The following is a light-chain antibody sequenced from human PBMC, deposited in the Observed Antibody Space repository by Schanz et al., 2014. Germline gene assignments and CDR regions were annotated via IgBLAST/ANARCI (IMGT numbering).Light chain of an antibody. CDR3: QQRSNGPPT. CDR1: QSVRSNY. J-gene: IGKJ4*01. V-gene: IGKV3D-20*02. Sequence: EIVMTQFSATLSVSPGESATLSCRASQSVRSNYIAWYQQRPGQAPRLLFYRASARETGIPDRFSGSGSGTDFTLTISRLEPEDFAVYYCQQRSNGPPTFGGGTKVEIK. CDR2: RAS.